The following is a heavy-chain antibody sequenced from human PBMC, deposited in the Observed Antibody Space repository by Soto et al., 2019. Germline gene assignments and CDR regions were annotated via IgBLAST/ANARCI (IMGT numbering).Heavy chain of an antibody. CDR1: GGSFSGYY. V-gene: IGHV4-34*01. CDR2: INHSGST. D-gene: IGHD5-18*01. CDR3: ATGPVWIQGDYFDY. J-gene: IGHJ4*02. Sequence: SETLSLTCAVYGGSFSGYYWSWIRQPPGKELEWIGEINHSGSTNYNPSLKSRVTISVDTSKNQFSLKLSSVTAADTAVYYCATGPVWIQGDYFDYWGQGTLVTVPQ.